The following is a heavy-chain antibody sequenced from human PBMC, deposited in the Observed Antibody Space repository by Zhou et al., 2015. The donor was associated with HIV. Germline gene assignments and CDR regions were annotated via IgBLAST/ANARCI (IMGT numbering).Heavy chain of an antibody. Sequence: QVRLVESGGGVVQPGRSLRLSCVVSGFTFSSFGMNWVRQPPGKGPEWVTFISHNGKETYYAESVRGRFTVSRDNSKNTLYLHMDTLRTEDTAVYYCAKDRIWFGEKDALDLWGQGTVVTVSS. V-gene: IGHV3-30*18. CDR3: AKDRIWFGEKDALDL. CDR1: GFTFSSFG. J-gene: IGHJ3*01. D-gene: IGHD3-10*01. CDR2: ISHNGKET.